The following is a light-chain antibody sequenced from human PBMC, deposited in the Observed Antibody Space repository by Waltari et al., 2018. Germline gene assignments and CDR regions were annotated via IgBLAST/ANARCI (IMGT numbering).Light chain of an antibody. CDR3: QHYNDWPLT. V-gene: IGKV3-15*01. CDR1: QSISTN. CDR2: AAS. Sequence: EIVMTQSPATLSVSPGVRATLSCRASQSISTNLAWYQQKPGQAPRLLIYAASTRATGIPARFSGSGSGTDFTLTISSLQSEDFAVYLCQHYNDWPLTFGGGTKVEIK. J-gene: IGKJ4*01.